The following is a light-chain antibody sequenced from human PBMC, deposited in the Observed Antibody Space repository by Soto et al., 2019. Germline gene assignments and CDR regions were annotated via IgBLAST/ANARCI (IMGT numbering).Light chain of an antibody. CDR3: IQSLQTPPWT. CDR1: QSLLQTNGYTY. CDR2: LTS. V-gene: IGKV2-28*01. J-gene: IGKJ1*01. Sequence: DIVMTQSPLSLPVTPGEPASISCRSSQSLLQTNGYTYLDWYLQKPGQSPQLLIYLTSIRASGVPDRFSGSGSGTEFTLKISKVEAEDVGVYYCIQSLQTPPWTFGPGTKVEFK.